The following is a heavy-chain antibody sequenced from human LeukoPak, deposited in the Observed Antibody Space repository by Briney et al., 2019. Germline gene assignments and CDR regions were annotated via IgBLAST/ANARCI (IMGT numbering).Heavy chain of an antibody. CDR1: GFTFSSYW. V-gene: IGHV3-7*01. CDR3: AREIGDPIVVVPAANWFDP. D-gene: IGHD2-2*01. Sequence: PGGSLRLSCAASGFTFSSYWMSWVRQAPGKGLEGGPNIKQDGSEKYYVDSVKGRFTISRDNAKNSLYLQMNSLRAEDTAVYYCAREIGDPIVVVPAANWFDPWGQGTLVTVSS. J-gene: IGHJ5*02. CDR2: IKQDGSEK.